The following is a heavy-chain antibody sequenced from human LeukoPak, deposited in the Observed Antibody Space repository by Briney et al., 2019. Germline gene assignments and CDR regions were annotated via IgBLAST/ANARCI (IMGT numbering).Heavy chain of an antibody. CDR3: TRQSGNSSWYNDWFDP. J-gene: IGHJ5*02. V-gene: IGHV3-73*01. Sequence: PGGSLKLSCAASGFTFRGFGIHWVRQASGRGLEWVGRIRSKANNYATAFAASVKGRFTISRDDSKNTAYLQMNSLETEDTAVYYSTRQSGNSSWYNDWFDPWGQGTLVTVSS. D-gene: IGHD6-13*01. CDR2: IRSKANNYAT. CDR1: GFTFRGFG.